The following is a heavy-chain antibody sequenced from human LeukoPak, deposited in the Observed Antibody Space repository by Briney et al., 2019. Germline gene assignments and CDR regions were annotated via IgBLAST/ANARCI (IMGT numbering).Heavy chain of an antibody. Sequence: ASVKVPCKASGYTFTSYGISWVRQAPGQGLEWMGWISAYNGNTNYAQKLQGRVTITADESTSTAYMELSSLRSEDTAVYYCARDIDCSSTSCYSGGNWFDPWGQGTLVTVSS. D-gene: IGHD2-2*01. J-gene: IGHJ5*02. CDR2: ISAYNGNT. V-gene: IGHV1-18*01. CDR1: GYTFTSYG. CDR3: ARDIDCSSTSCYSGGNWFDP.